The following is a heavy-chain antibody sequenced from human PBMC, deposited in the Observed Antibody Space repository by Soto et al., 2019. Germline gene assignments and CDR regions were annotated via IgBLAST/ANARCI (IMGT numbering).Heavy chain of an antibody. Sequence: SETLSLTCTVSGGSISSSSYYWGWIRQPPGKGLEWIGSIFYSGSTYYNPSLKSRVTISVDTSKNQFSLKLSSVTAADTVVYYCARRPGASVHYYYGMDVWGQGTTVTVSS. J-gene: IGHJ6*02. CDR2: IFYSGST. CDR1: GGSISSSSYY. D-gene: IGHD3-10*01. CDR3: ARRPGASVHYYYGMDV. V-gene: IGHV4-39*01.